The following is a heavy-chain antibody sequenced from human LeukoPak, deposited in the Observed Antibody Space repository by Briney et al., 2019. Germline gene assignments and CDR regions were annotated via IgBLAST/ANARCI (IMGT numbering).Heavy chain of an antibody. CDR1: GYTFTSYG. V-gene: IGHV1-18*01. Sequence: ASVKVSCKASGYTFTSYGISWVRQAPGQGLEWMGWISAYNGNTNYAQKLQGRVTMTTDTSTSTAYMELRSLRSDDTAVYYCARAEGKDYCGSGSYHYFDYWGQGTLVTVSS. J-gene: IGHJ4*02. CDR2: ISAYNGNT. D-gene: IGHD3-10*01. CDR3: ARAEGKDYCGSGSYHYFDY.